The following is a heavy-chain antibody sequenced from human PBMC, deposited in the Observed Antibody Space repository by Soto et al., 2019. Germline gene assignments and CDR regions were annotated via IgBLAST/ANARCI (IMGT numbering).Heavy chain of an antibody. CDR1: GFTFSSYA. V-gene: IGHV3-30-3*01. J-gene: IGHJ5*02. Sequence: PGGSLRLSCAASGFTFSSYAMHWVRQAPGKGLEWVAVISYDGSNKYYADSVKGRFTISRDNSKNSLYLQMNSLRAEDTAVYYCARASLAGLYNWFDPWGQGTLVTVSS. CDR2: ISYDGSNK. CDR3: ARASLAGLYNWFDP.